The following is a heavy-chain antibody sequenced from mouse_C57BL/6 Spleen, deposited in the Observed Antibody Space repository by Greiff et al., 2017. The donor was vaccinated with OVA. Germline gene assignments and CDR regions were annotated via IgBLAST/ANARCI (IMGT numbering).Heavy chain of an antibody. Sequence: VQLQQSGPELVKPGASVKISCKASGYAFSSSWMNWVKQRPGKGLEWIGRIYPGDGDTNYNGKFKGKATLTADKSSSTAYMQLSSLTSEDSAVYFCARARYDGYYWYFDVWGTGTTVTVSS. CDR2: IYPGDGDT. V-gene: IGHV1-82*01. J-gene: IGHJ1*03. CDR1: GYAFSSSW. CDR3: ARARYDGYYWYFDV. D-gene: IGHD2-3*01.